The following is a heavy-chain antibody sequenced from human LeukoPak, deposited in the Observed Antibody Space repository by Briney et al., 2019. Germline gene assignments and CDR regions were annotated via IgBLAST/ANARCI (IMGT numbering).Heavy chain of an antibody. CDR1: GYTFTSYD. Sequence: GASVKVSCKASGYTFTSYDINWVRQATGQGLEWMGWMNPNSGNTGYAQKFQGRVTITRNTSISTAYMELRSLRSDDTAVYYCARDPISTGVGRDYWGQGTLVTVSS. CDR2: MNPNSGNT. D-gene: IGHD1-26*01. J-gene: IGHJ4*02. V-gene: IGHV1-8*03. CDR3: ARDPISTGVGRDY.